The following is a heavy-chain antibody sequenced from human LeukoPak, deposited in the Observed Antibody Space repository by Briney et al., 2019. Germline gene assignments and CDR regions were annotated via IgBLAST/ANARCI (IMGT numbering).Heavy chain of an antibody. D-gene: IGHD3-22*01. CDR3: ARDADSSGYGRFDP. CDR2: IYYSGST. J-gene: IGHJ5*02. CDR1: GGSISSYY. Sequence: SETLSLTCTVSGGSISSYYWSWIRQPPGKGLEWIGYIYYSGSTNYNPSLKSRVTISVDTSRNQFSLKLSSVTAADTAVYYCARDADSSGYGRFDPWGQGTLVTVSS. V-gene: IGHV4-59*01.